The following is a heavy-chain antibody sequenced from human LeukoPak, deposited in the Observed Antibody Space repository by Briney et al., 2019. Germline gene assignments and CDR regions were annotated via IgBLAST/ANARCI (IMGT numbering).Heavy chain of an antibody. CDR1: GYTFTGYY. V-gene: IGHV1-2*02. J-gene: IGHJ4*02. D-gene: IGHD1-7*01. CDR2: INPNSGGT. CDR3: VRDGLNWDYDY. Sequence: ASVKVSCKASGYTFTGYYMHWVRQAPGQGLEWMGWINPNSGGTNYAQKFQGRVALTRDTSISTAYMELSSLRSDDTAVFYCVRDGLNWDYDYWGQGTLVAVSS.